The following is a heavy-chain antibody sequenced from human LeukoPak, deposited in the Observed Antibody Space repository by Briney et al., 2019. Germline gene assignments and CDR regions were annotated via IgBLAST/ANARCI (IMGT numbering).Heavy chain of an antibody. Sequence: PGRSLRLSCAASGFTFDDYAMHWVRQAPGKGLEWVSGISWNSGSIGYADPVKGRFTISRDNAKNSLYLQMNSLRAEDTALYYCAKEEGIAAAGTFDYWGQGTLVTVSS. D-gene: IGHD6-13*01. J-gene: IGHJ4*02. V-gene: IGHV3-9*01. CDR2: ISWNSGSI. CDR1: GFTFDDYA. CDR3: AKEEGIAAAGTFDY.